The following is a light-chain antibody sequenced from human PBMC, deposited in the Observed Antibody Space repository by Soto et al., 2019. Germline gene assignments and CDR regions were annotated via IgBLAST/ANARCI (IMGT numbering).Light chain of an antibody. Sequence: EIVLTQSPGTLSLSPGERATLSCRASQSVSSSYLAWYQQKPGQAPRLLIYGASSRANGIPDRFSGSGSWTEFTLTISRLEPEDFAVYYCQQYGSSPPLTFGGGTKVEIK. J-gene: IGKJ4*01. CDR2: GAS. CDR1: QSVSSSY. V-gene: IGKV3-20*01. CDR3: QQYGSSPPLT.